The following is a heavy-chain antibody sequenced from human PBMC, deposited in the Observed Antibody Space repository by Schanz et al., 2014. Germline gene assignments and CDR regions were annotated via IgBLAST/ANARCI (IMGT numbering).Heavy chain of an antibody. CDR1: GFTFRDYQ. Sequence: QVQLVESGGGLVKPCGSLRLSCTASGFTFRDYQMTWIRQAPGKGLEWVSYITSGSAKFYADSVKGRFTISRDNAKNSLYLQMNSLRAEDTAVYYCAREKRRTEVVLDHWGQGTLVTVS. V-gene: IGHV3-11*01. CDR2: ITSGSAK. J-gene: IGHJ4*02. CDR3: AREKRRTEVVLDH.